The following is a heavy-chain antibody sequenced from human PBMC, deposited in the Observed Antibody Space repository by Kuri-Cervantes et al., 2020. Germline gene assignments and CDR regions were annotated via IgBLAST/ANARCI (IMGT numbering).Heavy chain of an antibody. J-gene: IGHJ3*02. V-gene: IGHV3-11*04. Sequence: GESLKISCAASGFTFSDYYMTWIRQAPGKGLEWASIFTSSATSIYYADSVKGRFTISRDNAKNSLYLQMNSLRAEDTAVYYCAIAGDYTAFDIWGQGTMVTVSS. CDR2: FTSSATSI. CDR1: GFTFSDYY. D-gene: IGHD4-17*01. CDR3: AIAGDYTAFDI.